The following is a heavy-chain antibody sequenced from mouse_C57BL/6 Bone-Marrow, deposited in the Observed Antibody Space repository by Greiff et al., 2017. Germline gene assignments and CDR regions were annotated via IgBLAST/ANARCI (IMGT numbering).Heavy chain of an antibody. Sequence: VQLKESGAELVKPGASVKLSCTASGFNIKDYYMHWVKQRTEQGLEWIGRIDPEDGETKYAPKFQGKATITADTSSNTAYLQLSSLTSEDTAVYYCASRQLRLHYYAMDYWGQGTSVTVSS. V-gene: IGHV14-2*01. J-gene: IGHJ4*01. D-gene: IGHD3-2*02. CDR1: GFNIKDYY. CDR3: ASRQLRLHYYAMDY. CDR2: IDPEDGET.